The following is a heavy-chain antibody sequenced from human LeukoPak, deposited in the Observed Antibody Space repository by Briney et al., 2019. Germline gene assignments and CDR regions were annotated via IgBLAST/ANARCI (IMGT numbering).Heavy chain of an antibody. CDR1: GSSISNYY. Sequence: SETLSLTCTASGSSISNYYWTWIRQPAGKGLEWIGRIYTSGGTNYNPSLKTRVTMSVDTSKNQVSLKLSSVTAADTAVYYCARAAEYSSGWYLFDYWGQGILVTVSA. V-gene: IGHV4-4*07. J-gene: IGHJ4*02. CDR2: IYTSGGT. CDR3: ARAAEYSSGWYLFDY. D-gene: IGHD6-19*01.